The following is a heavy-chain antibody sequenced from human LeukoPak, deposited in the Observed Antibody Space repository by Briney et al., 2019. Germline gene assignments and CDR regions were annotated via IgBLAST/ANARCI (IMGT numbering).Heavy chain of an antibody. Sequence: SGGSLRLSCAASGFTFSSYAMSWVRQAPGKGLEWVSAISGSGGSTYYADSVKGRFTISRDNSKNTLYLQMNSLRAEDTAVYYCAKATGLLWFGDSNPFDYWGQGTLVTVSS. CDR2: ISGSGGST. V-gene: IGHV3-23*01. CDR3: AKATGLLWFGDSNPFDY. J-gene: IGHJ4*02. D-gene: IGHD3-10*01. CDR1: GFTFSSYA.